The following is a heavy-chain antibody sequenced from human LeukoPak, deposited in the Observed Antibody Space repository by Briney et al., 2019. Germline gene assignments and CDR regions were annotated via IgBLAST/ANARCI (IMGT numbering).Heavy chain of an antibody. Sequence: SETLSLTCTVSGGSVSSSSYYWGWIRQPPGKGLEWIGSIYYSGSTNYNPSLKSRVTISVDTSKNQFSLKLSSVTAADTAVYYCTRGSIAYYYMDVWGKGTTVTISS. D-gene: IGHD3-22*01. CDR1: GGSVSSSSYY. CDR2: IYYSGST. CDR3: TRGSIAYYYMDV. J-gene: IGHJ6*03. V-gene: IGHV4-39*07.